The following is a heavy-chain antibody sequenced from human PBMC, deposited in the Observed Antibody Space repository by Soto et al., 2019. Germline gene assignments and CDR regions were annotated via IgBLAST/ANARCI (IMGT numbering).Heavy chain of an antibody. CDR3: VREAGAMDV. D-gene: IGHD6-13*01. V-gene: IGHV4-39*02. CDR1: GGSISSRSFH. J-gene: IGHJ6*02. Sequence: PSETLSLTCTVSGGSISSRSFHWGWIRQSPGKGLEWIATVYYSGSSYYSSSLKSRVTISVDTSNNQFSLKMNSVTAADTAVYYCVREAGAMDVWRQGTSVPVS. CDR2: VYYSGSS.